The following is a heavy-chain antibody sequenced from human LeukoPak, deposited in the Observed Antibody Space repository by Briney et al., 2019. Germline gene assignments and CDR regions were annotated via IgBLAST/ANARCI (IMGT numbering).Heavy chain of an antibody. J-gene: IGHJ4*02. V-gene: IGHV5-51*01. D-gene: IGHD1-26*01. CDR2: IYPGGSDT. Sequence: GESLKISCKGSGYNFITSWIGWVRQMPGKGLEWLGIIYPGGSDTRYSPSFQGQVTISADKSISTAYLQWSTLKASDTAMYYCARPSGTYNRFDYWGQGTLVTVSS. CDR3: ARPSGTYNRFDY. CDR1: GYNFITSW.